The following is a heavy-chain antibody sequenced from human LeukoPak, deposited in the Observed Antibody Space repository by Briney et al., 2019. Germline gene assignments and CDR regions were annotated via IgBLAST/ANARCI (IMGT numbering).Heavy chain of an antibody. V-gene: IGHV4-59*01. CDR2: IYYSGST. D-gene: IGHD6-13*01. Sequence: TSETLSLTCTVSGGSNSSYYWSWIRQPPGKGLEGIGYIYYSGSTNYNPSLKSRVTISVDPSKNQFSLKLSSVTAADTAVYYCAREARSGIAADYWGQGTLVTVSS. CDR1: GGSNSSYY. CDR3: AREARSGIAADY. J-gene: IGHJ4*02.